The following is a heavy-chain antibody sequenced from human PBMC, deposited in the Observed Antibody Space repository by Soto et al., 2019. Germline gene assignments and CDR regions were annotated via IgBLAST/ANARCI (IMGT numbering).Heavy chain of an antibody. CDR1: GGTFSSYA. J-gene: IGHJ3*02. CDR2: IIPIFGTA. CDR3: ASQHRLRGGPTAFDI. D-gene: IGHD3-16*01. V-gene: IGHV1-69*13. Sequence: ASVKVSCKASGGTFSSYAISWVRQAPGQGLEWMGGIIPIFGTANYAQKFQGRVTITADESTSTAYMELSSLSSEDTAVYYCASQHRLRGGPTAFDIWGQGTMVTVS.